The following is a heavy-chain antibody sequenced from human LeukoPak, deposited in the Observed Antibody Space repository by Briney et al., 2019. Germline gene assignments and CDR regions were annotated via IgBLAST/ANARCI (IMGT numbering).Heavy chain of an antibody. CDR1: SGSISTYY. J-gene: IGHJ4*02. V-gene: IGHV4-59*12. Sequence: SETLSLTCTVSSGSISTYYWSWIRQSPGKGLEWMGYIFHSGSTTYNPSLSSRLTISVDTSKNQFSLELRSVTAADTAVYYCARGNDYGDVFDYWGQGTLVTVSS. D-gene: IGHD4-17*01. CDR2: IFHSGST. CDR3: ARGNDYGDVFDY.